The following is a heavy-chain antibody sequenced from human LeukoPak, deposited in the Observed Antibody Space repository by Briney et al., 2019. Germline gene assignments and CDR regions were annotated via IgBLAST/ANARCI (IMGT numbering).Heavy chain of an antibody. Sequence: PLETLSLTCSVSGGSISSSIYYWGWIRQPPGKGLEWIGSIYYSGSTYYNPSLKSRVTISVDTSKNQFSLKLRSVTAADTAVYYCARRLGGSGSYYYWGQGTLVTASS. CDR1: GGSISSSIYY. CDR2: IYYSGST. CDR3: ARRLGGSGSYYY. V-gene: IGHV4-39*01. J-gene: IGHJ4*02. D-gene: IGHD3-10*01.